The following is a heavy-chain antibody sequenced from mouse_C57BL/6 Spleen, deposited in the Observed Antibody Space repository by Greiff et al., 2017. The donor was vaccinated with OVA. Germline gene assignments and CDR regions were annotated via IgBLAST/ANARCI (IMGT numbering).Heavy chain of an antibody. CDR1: GYSITSGYY. Sequence: EVKVEESGPGLVKPSQSLSLTCSVTGYSITSGYYWNWIRQFPGNKLEWMCYISYDGSNNYNPSLKNRISITRDTSKNQFFLKLNSVTTEDTATYYCARGPGYFDVWGTGTTVTVSS. CDR3: ARGPGYFDV. J-gene: IGHJ1*03. CDR2: ISYDGSN. V-gene: IGHV3-6*01.